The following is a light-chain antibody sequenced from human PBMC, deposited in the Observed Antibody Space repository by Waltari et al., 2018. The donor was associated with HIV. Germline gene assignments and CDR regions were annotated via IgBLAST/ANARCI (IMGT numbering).Light chain of an antibody. V-gene: IGLV2-14*01. CDR1: SSDIGAYNY. CDR2: DVS. CDR3: TLYIHPTTRV. J-gene: IGLJ2*01. Sequence: QSALTQPASVSGSPGQSITITCTGTSSDIGAYNYVSWYQQHPGKAPKLIIYDVSNRPSGVSNRFSGSKSGNTASLTISGLQAEDEADYYCTLYIHPTTRVFGGGTKLTVL.